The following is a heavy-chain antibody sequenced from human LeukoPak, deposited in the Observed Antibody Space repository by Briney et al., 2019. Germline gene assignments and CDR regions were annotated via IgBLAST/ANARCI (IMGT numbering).Heavy chain of an antibody. CDR3: ARGPYGSGSYYSVLFDP. Sequence: ASVKVSCKASGYTFTSYDINWVRQATGQGLEWMGWMNPNSGNTGYAQKFQGRVTMTRNTSISTAYMELSSLRSEDTAVYYCARGPYGSGSYYSVLFDPWGQGTLVTVSS. CDR2: MNPNSGNT. J-gene: IGHJ5*02. V-gene: IGHV1-8*01. D-gene: IGHD3-10*01. CDR1: GYTFTSYD.